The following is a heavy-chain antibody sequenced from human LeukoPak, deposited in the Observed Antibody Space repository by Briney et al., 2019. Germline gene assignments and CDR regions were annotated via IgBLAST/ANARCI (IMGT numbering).Heavy chain of an antibody. CDR2: INHSGST. D-gene: IGHD6-19*01. Sequence: SETLSLTCAVYGGSFSGYYWSWIRQPPGKGLEWIGEINHSGSTNYNPSLKSRVTISVDTSKSQFSLKLSSVTAADTAVYYCARIGYSSGWYSHYFDYWGQGTLVTVSS. CDR1: GGSFSGYY. CDR3: ARIGYSSGWYSHYFDY. V-gene: IGHV4-34*01. J-gene: IGHJ4*02.